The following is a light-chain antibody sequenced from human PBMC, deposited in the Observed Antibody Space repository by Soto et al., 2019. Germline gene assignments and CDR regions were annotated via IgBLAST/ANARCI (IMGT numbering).Light chain of an antibody. Sequence: QSVLTQPPSVSGAPGQRVTISCTGSSSNIGAGYDVHWYQQRPGTAPKLLIYGNKNRPSGVPDRFSGSKSGTSASLAITGLQAEGEADYYCQSYDSSLSVSYVFGTGTKVTVL. V-gene: IGLV1-40*01. CDR1: SSNIGAGYD. J-gene: IGLJ1*01. CDR2: GNK. CDR3: QSYDSSLSVSYV.